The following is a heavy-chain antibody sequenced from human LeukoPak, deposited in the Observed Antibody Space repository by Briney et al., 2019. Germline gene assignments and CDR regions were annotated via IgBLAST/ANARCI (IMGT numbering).Heavy chain of an antibody. CDR2: IYYSGST. J-gene: IGHJ6*02. CDR3: ARDKRYYYDSSGYYQKVYYYYGMDV. V-gene: IGHV4-59*12. Sequence: SETLSLTCTVSGGSISSYYWSWIRQPPGKGLEWIGYIYYSGSTNYNPSLKSRVTISVDTSKNQFSLKLSSVTAADTAVYYCARDKRYYYDSSGYYQKVYYYYGMDVWGQGTTVTVSS. CDR1: GGSISSYY. D-gene: IGHD3-22*01.